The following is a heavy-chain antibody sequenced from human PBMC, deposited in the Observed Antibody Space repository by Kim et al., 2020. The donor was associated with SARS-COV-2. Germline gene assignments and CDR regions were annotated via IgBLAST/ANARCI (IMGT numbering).Heavy chain of an antibody. CDR3: ARVTTVTTGWFDP. D-gene: IGHD4-4*01. V-gene: IGHV4-34*01. J-gene: IGHJ5*02. Sequence: YNPSLQSRVTISVDTSKNQFSLKLSSVTAADTAVYYCARVTTVTTGWFDPWGQGTLVTVSS.